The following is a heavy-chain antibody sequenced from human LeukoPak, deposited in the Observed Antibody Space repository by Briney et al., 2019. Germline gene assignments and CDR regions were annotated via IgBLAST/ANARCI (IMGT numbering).Heavy chain of an antibody. Sequence: SQTLSLTCAISGDSVSSNSAAWNWIRQSPSRGLEWLGRTYYRSKWYNDYAVSVKSRITINPDTSKNQFSLQLNSVTPEDTAVYYCARIPFTLIVGYYYYGMDVWGQGTTVTVSS. J-gene: IGHJ6*02. D-gene: IGHD3-22*01. V-gene: IGHV6-1*01. CDR1: GDSVSSNSAA. CDR3: ARIPFTLIVGYYYYGMDV. CDR2: TYYRSKWYN.